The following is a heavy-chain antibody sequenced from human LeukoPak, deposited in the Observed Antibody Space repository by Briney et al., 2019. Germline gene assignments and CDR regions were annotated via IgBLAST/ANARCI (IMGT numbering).Heavy chain of an antibody. Sequence: PGRSLRLSCAASGFTFDDYAMHWVRQAPGKGLEWVSGINWNGDNTDYADSVRGRFTISRDNAKISLFLQMSSLRAEDTALYYCAKGYTYGPSNEAFDIWGQGTMVTVSS. CDR3: AKGYTYGPSNEAFDI. D-gene: IGHD5-18*01. CDR1: GFTFDDYA. J-gene: IGHJ3*02. V-gene: IGHV3-9*01. CDR2: INWNGDNT.